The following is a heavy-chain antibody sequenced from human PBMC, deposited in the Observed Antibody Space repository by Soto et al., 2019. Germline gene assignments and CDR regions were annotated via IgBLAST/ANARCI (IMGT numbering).Heavy chain of an antibody. CDR3: AREGDFAFDF. J-gene: IGHJ4*02. CDR2: ISSTSDYI. CDR1: GFAFSRYS. V-gene: IGHV3-21*01. D-gene: IGHD1-26*01. Sequence: EVQLVESGGGLVKPGGSLRLSCAASGFAFSRYSFNWIRQAPGMGLEWVSSISSTSDYIYYADSVKGRFTVSRDNAKISLYLQMNSLRAEDTAIYYCAREGDFAFDFWGQGTRVTVAS.